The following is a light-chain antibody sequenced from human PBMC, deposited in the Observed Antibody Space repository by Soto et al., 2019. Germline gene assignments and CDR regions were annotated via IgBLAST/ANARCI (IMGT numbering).Light chain of an antibody. Sequence: DIVMTQSPLSLPVTPGEPASISCRSSQSLLHSNGYIYLAWYQQKPGQAPRLLIYGASSRATGIPDRFSGSGSGTDFTLKISRVEAEDVGVYYCMQSIQLPLTFGGGTKVDIK. CDR3: MQSIQLPLT. V-gene: IGKV2D-29*01. J-gene: IGKJ4*01. CDR1: QSLLHSNGYIY. CDR2: GAS.